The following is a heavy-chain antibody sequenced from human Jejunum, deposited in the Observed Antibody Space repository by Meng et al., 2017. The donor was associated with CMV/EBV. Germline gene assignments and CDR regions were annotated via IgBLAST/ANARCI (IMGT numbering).Heavy chain of an antibody. CDR2: IKEDGSEK. D-gene: IGHD6-6*01. J-gene: IGHJ4*02. CDR3: AKNRVSYTSSRALDY. CDR1: FTFSTYW. V-gene: IGHV3-7*01. Sequence: FTFSTYWMTWVRQTPGKGLEWVANIKEDGSEKYYVDAVKGRLTISRDSAKRSVFLQMNSLRAEDTAVYYCAKNRVSYTSSRALDYWGQGTLVTVSS.